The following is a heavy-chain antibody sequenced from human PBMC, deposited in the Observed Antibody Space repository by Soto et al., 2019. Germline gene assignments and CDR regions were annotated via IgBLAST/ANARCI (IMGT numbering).Heavy chain of an antibody. J-gene: IGHJ4*02. D-gene: IGHD6-19*01. CDR2: INCGSGNT. CDR3: ARGYTSGWTFDF. Sequence: QVQLVQSGAEVKQPGASASVSGKASGYNFTTYVVHWLRQAPGQGPEWMGWINCGSGNTVYSQKLQGRVTFTRDTSARTAYMDLNSLTSGDTAVYYCARGYTSGWTFDFWGRGTLVTVSS. CDR1: GYNFTTYV. V-gene: IGHV1-3*01.